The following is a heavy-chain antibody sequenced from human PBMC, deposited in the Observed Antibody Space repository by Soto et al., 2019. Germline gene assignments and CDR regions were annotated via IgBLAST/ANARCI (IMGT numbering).Heavy chain of an antibody. CDR2: INAGNGNT. V-gene: IGHV1-3*05. CDR3: ARGGPPIDS. Sequence: QVQLVQSGAEEKKPGASVKVSCKASGYTFSSYAMHWVRQAPGQRLEWMGWINAGNGNTKYSQKSQGRVTITRDTSASTAYLELSSLRSEDTAVYSCARGGPPIDSWGQGTLVTVSS. D-gene: IGHD3-10*01. CDR1: GYTFSSYA. J-gene: IGHJ4*02.